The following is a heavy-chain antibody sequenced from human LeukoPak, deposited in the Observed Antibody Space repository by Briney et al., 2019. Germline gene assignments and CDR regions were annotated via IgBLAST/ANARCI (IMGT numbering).Heavy chain of an antibody. V-gene: IGHV3-30*18. CDR3: AKDAGQWQNWNWFAP. Sequence: GRSLTLSCAVSGFTFNSYGMHWVRQAPGKGLEWVAAISHDGINTYSGDSVKGRFTVSRDNSKNTLFLQMTSLRPEDTAMYYCAKDAGQWQNWNWFAPWGQGTLVIVSS. D-gene: IGHD6-19*01. CDR2: ISHDGINT. J-gene: IGHJ5*02. CDR1: GFTFNSYG.